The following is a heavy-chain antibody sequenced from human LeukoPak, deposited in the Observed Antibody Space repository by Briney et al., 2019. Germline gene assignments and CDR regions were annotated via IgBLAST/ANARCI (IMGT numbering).Heavy chain of an antibody. Sequence: GRSLRLSCAASGFTFSNYAVHWVRQAPGKGLEWVAFISHDGSNKYYADSVKGRFTISRDNSKNTLYLQMNSLRADDTAVFFYVRGPQYSYGILDYWGQGTLVTVSS. CDR2: ISHDGSNK. J-gene: IGHJ4*02. D-gene: IGHD5-18*01. V-gene: IGHV3-30*04. CDR3: VRGPQYSYGILDY. CDR1: GFTFSNYA.